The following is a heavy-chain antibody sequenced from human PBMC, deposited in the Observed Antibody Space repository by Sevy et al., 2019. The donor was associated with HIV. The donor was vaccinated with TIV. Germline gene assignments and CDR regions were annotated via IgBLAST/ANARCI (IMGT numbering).Heavy chain of an antibody. CDR2: INSDGSST. V-gene: IGHV3-74*01. CDR1: GFAFSSYW. J-gene: IGHJ6*02. CDR3: ARDGGPLRYFDWHHYYGMDV. D-gene: IGHD3-9*01. Sequence: GGSLRLSCAASGFAFSSYWMHWVRQAPGKGLVWVSRINSDGSSTSYADSVKGRFTISRDNAKNTLYLQMNSLRAEDTAVYYCARDGGPLRYFDWHHYYGMDVWGQWTTVTVSS.